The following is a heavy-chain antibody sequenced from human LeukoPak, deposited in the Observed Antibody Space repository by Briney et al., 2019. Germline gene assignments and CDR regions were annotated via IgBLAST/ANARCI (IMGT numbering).Heavy chain of an antibody. D-gene: IGHD4-17*01. V-gene: IGHV1-69*13. CDR1: GGTFSSYA. CDR3: ARGNLNTAPSYYYYGMDV. CDR2: IIPIFGTA. J-gene: IGHJ6*02. Sequence: GASVKVSCKASGGTFSSYAISWVRQAPGQGLEWMGGIIPIFGTANYAQKFQGRVTITADESTSTAYMELSSLRTEDTAVYYCARGNLNTAPSYYYYGMDVWGQGTTVTVSS.